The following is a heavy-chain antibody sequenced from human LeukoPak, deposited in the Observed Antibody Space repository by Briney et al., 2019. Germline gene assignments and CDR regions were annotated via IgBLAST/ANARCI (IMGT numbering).Heavy chain of an antibody. CDR2: INSDGSST. D-gene: IGHD3-22*01. Sequence: GSLRLSCAASGFTFSSYWMHWVRQAPGKGLVWVSRINSDGSSTSYADSVKGRFTISRDNAKNTLYLQMNSLRAEDTAVYYCARGAYYYYDSSGYYPGYWGQEPWSPSPQ. CDR3: ARGAYYYYDSSGYYPGY. V-gene: IGHV3-74*01. J-gene: IGHJ4*01. CDR1: GFTFSSYW.